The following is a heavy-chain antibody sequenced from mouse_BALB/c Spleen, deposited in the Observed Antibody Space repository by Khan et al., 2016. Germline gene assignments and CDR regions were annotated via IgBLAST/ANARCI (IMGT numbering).Heavy chain of an antibody. CDR2: ISSGGST. CDR1: GFTFSSYA. J-gene: IGHJ2*01. CDR3: ARAGNYYVDY. Sequence: EVELVESGGGLVKPGGSLKLSCAASGFTFSSYAMSWVRQTPEKRLEWVASISSGGSTYYPDRVKDRFTISRDNARNILYLQMSSLRSEDTAMYYCARAGNYYVDYWGQGTTLTVSS. V-gene: IGHV5-6-5*01.